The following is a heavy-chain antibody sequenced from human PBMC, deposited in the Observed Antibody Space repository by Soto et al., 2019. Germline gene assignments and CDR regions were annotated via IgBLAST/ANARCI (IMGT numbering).Heavy chain of an antibody. Sequence: EVQLAESGGGMVQPGGSLRLSCVASGFTFSSYDMHWVRQAPGKGLEYVSSISSNGGTTYYGNSVKGRFTISRDNSKNTLYLQMGSLRGEDMGVYFCVGRVSGNYDYWGQGTLVTVSS. CDR3: VGRVSGNYDY. CDR1: GFTFSSYD. V-gene: IGHV3-64*01. D-gene: IGHD1-7*01. J-gene: IGHJ4*02. CDR2: ISSNGGTT.